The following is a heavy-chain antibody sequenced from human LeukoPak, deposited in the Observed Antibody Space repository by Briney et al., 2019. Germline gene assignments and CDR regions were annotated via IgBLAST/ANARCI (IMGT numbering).Heavy chain of an antibody. D-gene: IGHD3-10*01. CDR1: GFSLSTSGMC. CDR2: IDWDDVK. CDR3: ARIRYGSGSYHFDY. V-gene: IGHV2-70*01. J-gene: IGHJ4*02. Sequence: RESGPALVKPTRTLTLTCTFSGFSLSTSGMCVSWIRQPPGKALEWLALIDWDDVKYYSTSLKTRLTISKDTSKNQVVLTMTNMDPVDTATYYCARIRYGSGSYHFDYWGQGTLVTVSS.